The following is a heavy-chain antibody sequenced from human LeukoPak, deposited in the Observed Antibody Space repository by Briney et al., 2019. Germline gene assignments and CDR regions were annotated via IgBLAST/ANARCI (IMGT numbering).Heavy chain of an antibody. J-gene: IGHJ4*02. V-gene: IGHV1-2*02. CDR3: ARDSSYDSGGFYLQYYFDF. Sequence: ASVKVSCKASGYTFTGYYMHWVRQAPGQGREWMGLINPNSGGTNYAHKFQGRVYLTRDTSISTAYMEMSRLRSDDTAVYYCARDSSYDSGGFYLQYYFDFWGQGTLVTVPS. CDR2: INPNSGGT. CDR1: GYTFTGYY. D-gene: IGHD3-22*01.